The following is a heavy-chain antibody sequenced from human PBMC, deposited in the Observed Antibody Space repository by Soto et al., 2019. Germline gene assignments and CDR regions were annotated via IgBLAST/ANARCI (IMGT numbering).Heavy chain of an antibody. CDR1: GGSISSSSYY. CDR3: ARDWGPHYYDSSGYYKNWFDP. CDR2: IYYSGST. V-gene: IGHV4-30-4*08. D-gene: IGHD3-22*01. J-gene: IGHJ5*02. Sequence: TLSLTCTVSGGSISSSSYYWGWIRQPPGKGLEWIGYIYYSGSTYYNPSLKSRVTISVDTSKNQFSLKLSSVTAADTAVYYCARDWGPHYYDSSGYYKNWFDPWGQGTLVTVSS.